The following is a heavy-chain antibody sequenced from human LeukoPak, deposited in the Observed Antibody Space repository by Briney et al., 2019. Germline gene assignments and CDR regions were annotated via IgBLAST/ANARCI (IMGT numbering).Heavy chain of an antibody. J-gene: IGHJ4*02. Sequence: GGSLRLFCAASGFTFSSYAMSWVGHAPGKGLEWVSASIGVSGSTYYADYVKVRITISRDNSNNTLYLQMNRPRATDTAVYSSAKDLRMGREPYWGQGTLVTVSS. CDR3: AKDLRMGREPY. V-gene: IGHV3-23*01. D-gene: IGHD3-10*01. CDR1: GFTFSSYA. CDR2: SIGVSGST.